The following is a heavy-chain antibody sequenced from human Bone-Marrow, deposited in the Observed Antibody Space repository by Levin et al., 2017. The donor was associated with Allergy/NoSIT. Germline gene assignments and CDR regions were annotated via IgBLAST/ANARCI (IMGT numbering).Heavy chain of an antibody. V-gene: IGHV3-7*01. D-gene: IGHD3-9*01. Sequence: ASVKVSCAASGFSFTDYWMSWVRQAPGKGLEWVANIKPDGSEKYYVDSVKGRFTISRDNAKNSLYLQMNSLRAEDTAVYYCARTFILTGYYWSYYFDHWGQGTLVTASS. CDR3: ARTFILTGYYWSYYFDH. CDR1: GFSFTDYW. J-gene: IGHJ4*02. CDR2: IKPDGSEK.